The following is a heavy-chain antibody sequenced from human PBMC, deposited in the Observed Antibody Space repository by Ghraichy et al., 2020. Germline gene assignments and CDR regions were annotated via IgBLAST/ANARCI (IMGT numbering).Heavy chain of an antibody. V-gene: IGHV3-53*01. Sequence: GGSLRLSCAASGFTVSSNYMSWVRQAPGKGLEWVSVIYSGGSTYYADSVKGRFTISRDNSKNTLYLQMNSLRAEDTAVYYCARYCSSTSCSSDYYYYYGMDVWGQGTTVTVSS. J-gene: IGHJ6*02. CDR3: ARYCSSTSCSSDYYYYYGMDV. CDR1: GFTVSSNY. D-gene: IGHD2-2*01. CDR2: IYSGGST.